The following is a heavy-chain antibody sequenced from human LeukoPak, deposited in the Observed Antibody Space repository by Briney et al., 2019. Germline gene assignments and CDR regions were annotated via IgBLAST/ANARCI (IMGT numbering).Heavy chain of an antibody. V-gene: IGHV1-2*02. J-gene: IGHJ3*02. D-gene: IGHD3-3*01. CDR1: GYTLTGYY. Sequence: ASVRVACKASGYTLTGYYMHWVRQAPGQGLEWMGWINPNSGGTNYAQKVQGRVTITRDTSISTAYMEMSSLRSDDTAVYYCARPIERITGAFDIWGQGTMVTVSS. CDR3: ARPIERITGAFDI. CDR2: INPNSGGT.